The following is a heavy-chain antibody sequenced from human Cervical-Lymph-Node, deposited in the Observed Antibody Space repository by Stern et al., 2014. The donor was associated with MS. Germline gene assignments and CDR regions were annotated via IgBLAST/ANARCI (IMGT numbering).Heavy chain of an antibody. J-gene: IGHJ3*02. CDR2: ISYDGREK. D-gene: IGHD1-1*01. CDR3: ARDRYSGTWLDQDALEI. CDR1: GITLNSYA. V-gene: IGHV3-30*14. Sequence: QVQLVQSGGGVVQPGRSLRLSCTASGITLNSYAMHWVRQGPGKGLEWVAVISYDGREKKYVDSVKGRFTISRDNSRNTLYVQMNSLRPEDTGVYYCARDRYSGTWLDQDALEIWGQGTKV.